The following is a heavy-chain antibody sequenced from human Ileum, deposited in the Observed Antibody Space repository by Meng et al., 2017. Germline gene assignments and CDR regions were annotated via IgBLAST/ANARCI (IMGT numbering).Heavy chain of an antibody. J-gene: IGHJ4*02. CDR2: INHSGST. CDR1: GGSFSGYY. V-gene: IGHV4-34*01. Sequence: VHVQQWGAGLLKPSETLCLTCAVYGGSFSGYYWSWIRQPSGKGLEWIGEINHSGSTNYNPSLKSRVTISVDTSKNQFSLKLSSVTAADTAVYYCSRTSYYDNSGYYPGWGQGTLVTVSS. CDR3: SRTSYYDNSGYYPG. D-gene: IGHD3-22*01.